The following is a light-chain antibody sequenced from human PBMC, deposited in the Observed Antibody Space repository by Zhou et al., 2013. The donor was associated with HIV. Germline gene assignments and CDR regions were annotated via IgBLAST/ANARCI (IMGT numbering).Light chain of an antibody. J-gene: IGKJ4*01. CDR2: DTS. Sequence: DIQMTQSPSTLAASFGDGVIITCRATYSVDKSLAWYQQKPGKAPKLMIFDTSKLEEGVPSRFRGSGSGTSFTFTITNLQPEDTGTYFCQQYGELPLTFGGGTKVEVK. CDR1: YSVDKS. V-gene: IGKV1-33*01. CDR3: QQYGELPLT.